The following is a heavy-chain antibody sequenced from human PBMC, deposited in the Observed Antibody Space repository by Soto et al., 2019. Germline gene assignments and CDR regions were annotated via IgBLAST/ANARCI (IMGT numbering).Heavy chain of an antibody. CDR1: GGSISSSNW. CDR2: IYHSGST. Sequence: SETLSLTCAVSGGSISSSNWWSWVRQPPGKGLEWIGEIYHSGSTNYNPSLKSRVTISVDKSKNQFSLKLSSVTAADTAVYYCARSQYFDWLLPKYGMDVWGQGTTVTV. J-gene: IGHJ6*02. D-gene: IGHD3-9*01. CDR3: ARSQYFDWLLPKYGMDV. V-gene: IGHV4-4*02.